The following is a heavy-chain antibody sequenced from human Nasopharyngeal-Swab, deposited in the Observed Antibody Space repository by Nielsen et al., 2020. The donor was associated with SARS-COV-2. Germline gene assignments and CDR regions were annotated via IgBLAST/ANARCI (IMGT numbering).Heavy chain of an antibody. J-gene: IGHJ6*02. D-gene: IGHD1-26*01. V-gene: IGHV5-51*01. CDR1: GYRFTDYW. CDR2: IFPGHSDT. Sequence: GESLKISCATSGYRFTDYWIAWVRQAPGKGLECSGTIFPGHSDTRYSPSFEGRVTISVDQSITTAYLHWTSLKASDTAKYYCAIGAAVGTLFHGMDVWGQGTMVTVSS. CDR3: AIGAAVGTLFHGMDV.